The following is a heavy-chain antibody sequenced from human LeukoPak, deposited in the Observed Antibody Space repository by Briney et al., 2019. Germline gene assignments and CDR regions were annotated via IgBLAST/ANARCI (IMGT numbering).Heavy chain of an antibody. V-gene: IGHV7-4-1*02. CDR1: GGTFSSYA. J-gene: IGHJ4*02. Sequence: GSSVKVSCKASGGTFSSYAISWVRQAPGQGLEWMGLINTNTGNPTYAQGFTGRFVFSLDTSVSTAYLQISSLKAEDTAVYYCARDELGCSGGSCYTPFDYWGQGTLVTVSS. D-gene: IGHD2-15*01. CDR3: ARDELGCSGGSCYTPFDY. CDR2: INTNTGNP.